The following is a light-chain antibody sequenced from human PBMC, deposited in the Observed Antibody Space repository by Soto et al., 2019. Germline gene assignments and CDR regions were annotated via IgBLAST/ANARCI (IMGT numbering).Light chain of an antibody. CDR2: DAP. J-gene: IGKJ1*01. Sequence: DIQMTQSPSTLSATAGDRVTITCRASQSISSWLAWYQHKPGKAPKLLIYDAPNLDSGVPSRFSGSGSGTEFSLTISNLQPDDCATYYCQQYENYWTFGQGTRVESK. V-gene: IGKV1-5*01. CDR3: QQYENYWT. CDR1: QSISSW.